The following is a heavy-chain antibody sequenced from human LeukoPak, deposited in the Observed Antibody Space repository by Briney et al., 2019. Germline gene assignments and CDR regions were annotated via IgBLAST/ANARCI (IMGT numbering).Heavy chain of an antibody. CDR1: GYSISRGYY. V-gene: IGHV4-38-2*01. CDR2: IYQSGST. D-gene: IGHD5-12*01. J-gene: IGHJ4*02. CDR3: ATSGVVARGDY. Sequence: SETLSLTCAVSGYSISRGYYWGWIRQPPGKGLEWIGSIYQSGSTYYNPSLKSRVIISVDTSKNQFSLKLSSVTAADTDFYYCATSGVVARGDYWGQGTLVTVSS.